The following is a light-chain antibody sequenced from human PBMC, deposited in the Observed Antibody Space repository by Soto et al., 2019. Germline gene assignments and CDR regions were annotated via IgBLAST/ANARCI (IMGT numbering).Light chain of an antibody. CDR3: QQYNNWPRYT. CDR1: HSASGS. V-gene: IGKV3-15*01. CDR2: AAS. Sequence: EIELTQSPGTLPVSPGERATLSCRATHSASGSLAGVQQKPGRPPRLLFHAASTRATGIPARFSGSGSGRDLTLAICSLQSEDFAVNYCQQYNNWPRYTCGQGTRLEIK. J-gene: IGKJ2*01.